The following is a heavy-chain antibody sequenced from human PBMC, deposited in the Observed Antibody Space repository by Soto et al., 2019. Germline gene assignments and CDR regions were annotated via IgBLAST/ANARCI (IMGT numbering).Heavy chain of an antibody. CDR3: ARGTQHCSDTSCYGRLDP. CDR1: GGSIGSGGYY. V-gene: IGHV4-31*03. Sequence: TSETLSLTCTVSGGSIGSGGYYWSWIRQHPGKGLEWIAHIYYSGSTNYNPSLKSRLTISVDTSKNQFSLKLSSVTAADTAVYYCARGTQHCSDTSCYGRLDPWGQGTLVTVSS. D-gene: IGHD2-2*01. J-gene: IGHJ5*02. CDR2: IYYSGST.